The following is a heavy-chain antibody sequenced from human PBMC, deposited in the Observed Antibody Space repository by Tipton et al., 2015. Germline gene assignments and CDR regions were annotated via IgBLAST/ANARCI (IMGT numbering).Heavy chain of an antibody. CDR1: GFTFDDYY. V-gene: IGHV3-11*04. CDR2: ITAGGSAM. D-gene: IGHD3-22*01. Sequence: SLRLSCAASGFTFDDYYMSWIRQAPGKGLEWVSYITAGGSAMNYADSVKGRFTISRDNAKNFLYLQMNSLRVEDTALYYCVRGRYSYGSSGYYYFDSWGQGTPVTVSS. J-gene: IGHJ4*02. CDR3: VRGRYSYGSSGYYYFDS.